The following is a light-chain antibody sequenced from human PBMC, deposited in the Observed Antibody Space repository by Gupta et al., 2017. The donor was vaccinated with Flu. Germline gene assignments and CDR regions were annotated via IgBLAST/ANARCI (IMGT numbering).Light chain of an antibody. CDR2: DAS. V-gene: IGKV1-33*01. CDR3: QHYDNLPLT. J-gene: IGKJ4*01. Sequence: PSSLAASVGNRVTITCHASHDNNNYLNRYQLKTGDAPKLRIHDASNLETGVPSRCSGSGSGTDFTSPITSLQPEDIATYYCQHYDNLPLTFGQGTKVEIK. CDR1: HDNNNY.